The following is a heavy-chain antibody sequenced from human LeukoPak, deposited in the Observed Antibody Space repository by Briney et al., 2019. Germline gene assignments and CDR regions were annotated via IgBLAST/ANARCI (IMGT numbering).Heavy chain of an antibody. Sequence: GGSLRLSCATSGFTFSNAWMNWARQAPGKGLEWVASINHNGNVNYYVDSVKGRFTISRDNAKNSLYLQMSNLRAEDTAVYFCARGGGLDVWGQGATVTVSS. CDR1: GFTFSNAW. D-gene: IGHD3-16*01. J-gene: IGHJ6*02. CDR2: INHNGNVN. CDR3: ARGGGLDV. V-gene: IGHV3-7*03.